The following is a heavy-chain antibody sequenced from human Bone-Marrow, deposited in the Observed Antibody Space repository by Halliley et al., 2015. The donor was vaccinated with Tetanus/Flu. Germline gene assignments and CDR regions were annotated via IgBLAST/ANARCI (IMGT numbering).Heavy chain of an antibody. J-gene: IGHJ4*02. CDR3: ASHLPTPGTRGFDY. Sequence: SLRLSCAISFGSITSANWWSWARQPPGRGLEWIGEVYHGGNTHYNPSLNSRVTISVDKSNNQFSLRLSSVTAADTAVYYCASHLPTPGTRGFDYWGQGALVSVSS. V-gene: IGHV4-4*02. CDR1: FGSITSANW. D-gene: IGHD6-13*01. CDR2: VYHGGNT.